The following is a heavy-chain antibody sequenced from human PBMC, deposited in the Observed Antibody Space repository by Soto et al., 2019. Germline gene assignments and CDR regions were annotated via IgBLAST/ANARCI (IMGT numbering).Heavy chain of an antibody. CDR1: GLTVGNSA. V-gene: IGHV3-23*01. CDR2: LSGDGKAT. D-gene: IGHD3-3*01. CDR3: ARRTRS. J-gene: IGHJ5*02. Sequence: EVRLLESGGGLVQPGGSLRLSCAASGLTVGNSAMTWVRQAPGKGLEWISSLSGDGKATYYADSVKGRFTISRDISKNTLFLQMDSLRVEDKSIYFCARRTRSWGLGTGFTVSS.